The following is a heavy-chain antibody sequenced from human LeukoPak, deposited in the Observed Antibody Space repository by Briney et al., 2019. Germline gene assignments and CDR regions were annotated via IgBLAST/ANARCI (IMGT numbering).Heavy chain of an antibody. Sequence: SETLSLTCTVSGGSISSYYWSRIRQPPGKGLEWIGYIYYSGSTNYNPSLKSRVTISVDTSKNQFSLQLNSVTPEDTAVYYCARDPITGDRFDYWGQGTLVTVSS. D-gene: IGHD7-27*01. CDR3: ARDPITGDRFDY. J-gene: IGHJ4*02. V-gene: IGHV4-59*12. CDR2: IYYSGST. CDR1: GGSISSYY.